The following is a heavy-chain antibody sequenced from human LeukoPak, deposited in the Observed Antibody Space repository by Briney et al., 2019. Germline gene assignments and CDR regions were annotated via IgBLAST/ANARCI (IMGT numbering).Heavy chain of an antibody. CDR1: GGSISSGGYS. CDR3: ARVGIYGSVTTGFDP. CDR2: IYHSGST. V-gene: IGHV4-30-2*01. Sequence: SETLSLTCAVSGGSISSGGYSWSWIRQPPGKGLEWIGYIYHSGSTYYNPSLKSRVTISVDRSKNQFSLKLSSVTAADTAVYYCARVGIYGSVTTGFDPWGQGTLVTVSS. D-gene: IGHD3-10*01. J-gene: IGHJ5*02.